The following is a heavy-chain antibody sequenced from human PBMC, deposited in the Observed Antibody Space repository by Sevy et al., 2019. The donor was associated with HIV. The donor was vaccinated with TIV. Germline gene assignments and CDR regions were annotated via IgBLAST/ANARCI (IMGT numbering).Heavy chain of an antibody. CDR3: ARHPLGKWFDL. CDR2: RFYSGGA. V-gene: IGHV4-39*01. J-gene: IGHJ5*02. CDR1: GVSISSSRHY. Sequence: SETLSLTCNVSGVSISSSRHYWGWIRQSPGKSLEWIGSRFYSGGAYYNPSLQSRVTMSVDTSKNPFSLNVNSVTAADTAVSYCARHPLGKWFDLWGQGILVTVSS. D-gene: IGHD3-16*01.